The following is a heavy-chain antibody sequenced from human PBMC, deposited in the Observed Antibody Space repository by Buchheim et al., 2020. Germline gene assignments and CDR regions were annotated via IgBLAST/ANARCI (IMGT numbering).Heavy chain of an antibody. V-gene: IGHV3-73*02. J-gene: IGHJ4*02. Sequence: EVQLVESGGGLVQPGGSLTLSCVASGFTFSGSDIHWVRQASGKRLEWVGLIRGEANSYATIYGAWMKGRSTISRDRSTTTGYLQMNSLKTEDTAVYYCMETGTSSDSWGQGTL. CDR1: GFTFSGSD. D-gene: IGHD1-7*01. CDR3: METGTSSDS. CDR2: IRGEANSYAT.